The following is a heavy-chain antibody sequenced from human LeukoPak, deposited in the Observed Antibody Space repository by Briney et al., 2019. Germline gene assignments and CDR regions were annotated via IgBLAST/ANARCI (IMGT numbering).Heavy chain of an antibody. J-gene: IGHJ6*03. D-gene: IGHD2-2*01. CDR3: ARDRGYCSSTSCYGGMGNYYMDV. CDR2: ISSSSSYI. V-gene: IGHV3-21*01. CDR1: GFTFRNYD. Sequence: GGSLRLSCAASGFTFRNYDIHWIRQAPGKGLEWVSSISSSSSYIYYADSVKGRFTISRDNAKNSLYLQMNSLSAEDTAVYYCARDRGYCSSTSCYGGMGNYYMDVWGKGTTVTVSS.